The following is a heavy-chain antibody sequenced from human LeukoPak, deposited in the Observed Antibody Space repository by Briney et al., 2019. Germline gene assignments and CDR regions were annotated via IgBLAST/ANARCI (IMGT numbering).Heavy chain of an antibody. CDR3: ARGSSPFDY. CDR2: LFYSGNT. Sequence: PSETLSLTCTVSGGSISSYYWSWIRQPPGKGLEWIGSLFYSGNTNYNPSLKSRVTISLDTSKNQVSLKLGSVTAADTAVYYCARGSSPFDYWGQGTLVTVSS. CDR1: GGSISSYY. V-gene: IGHV4-59*08. J-gene: IGHJ4*02.